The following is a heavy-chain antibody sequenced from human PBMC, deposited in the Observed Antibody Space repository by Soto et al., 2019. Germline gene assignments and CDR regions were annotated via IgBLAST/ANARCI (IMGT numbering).Heavy chain of an antibody. CDR2: ITPIYPTT. CDR3: ARIPRYSFPTADDPDS. Sequence: ASVKVSCKASGGTFYTYTFSWVRQAPGQGLEWMGSITPIYPTTSYAERFQGRLTITADGSTHTAYMDLTSLTSEDTAVYYCARIPRYSFPTADDPDSWGKGTLVTVSS. J-gene: IGHJ4*02. CDR1: GGTFYTYT. V-gene: IGHV1-69*13. D-gene: IGHD5-18*01.